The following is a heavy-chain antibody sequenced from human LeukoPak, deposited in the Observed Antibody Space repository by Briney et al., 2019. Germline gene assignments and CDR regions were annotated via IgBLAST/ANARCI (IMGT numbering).Heavy chain of an antibody. CDR2: ISSSGGST. Sequence: GGSLRLSCAASGFTFSSYWMHWVRQAPGKGLEWVSGISSSGGSTYYADSVKGRFTISRDNSKNTLYLQMNTLRAEDTAVYYCAKDRGLNDYDGLYYFDYWGQGTLVTVSS. V-gene: IGHV3-23*01. D-gene: IGHD4-23*01. CDR1: GFTFSSYW. CDR3: AKDRGLNDYDGLYYFDY. J-gene: IGHJ4*02.